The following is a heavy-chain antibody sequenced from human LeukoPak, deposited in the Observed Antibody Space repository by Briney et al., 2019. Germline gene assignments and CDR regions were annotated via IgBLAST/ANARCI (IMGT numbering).Heavy chain of an antibody. CDR2: IYTSGST. D-gene: IGHD2-2*01. V-gene: IGHV4-4*07. CDR3: ARDKSWGYCSSTSCTRQINWFDP. CDR1: GGSISSYY. Sequence: SETLSLTCTVSGGSISSYYWSWIRQPAGKGLEWIGRIYTSGSTNYNPSLKSRVTMSVDTSKNQFSLKLSSVTAADTAVYYCARDKSWGYCSSTSCTRQINWFDPWGQGTLVTVSS. J-gene: IGHJ5*02.